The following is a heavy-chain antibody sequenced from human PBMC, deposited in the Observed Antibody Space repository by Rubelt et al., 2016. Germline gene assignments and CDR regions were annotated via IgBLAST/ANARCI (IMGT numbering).Heavy chain of an antibody. J-gene: IGHJ6*03. CDR1: GGSFSGYY. CDR3: ASGARVGAAYYYYYMDV. Sequence: QVQLQQWGAGLLKPSETLSLTCAVYGGSFSGYYWSWIRQPPGKGLEWIGEINHSGSTNYNPSLKSRVSISLDTSKNESGLERGVVLAADTDGYYCASGARVGAAYYYYYMDVWGKGTTVTVSS. CDR2: INHSGST. V-gene: IGHV4-34*01. D-gene: IGHD1-26*01.